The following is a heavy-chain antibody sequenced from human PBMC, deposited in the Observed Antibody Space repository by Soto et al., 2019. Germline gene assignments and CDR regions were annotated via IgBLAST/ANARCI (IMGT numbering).Heavy chain of an antibody. D-gene: IGHD2-8*01. CDR2: ITPSGGST. CDR3: ARGQEVEYCPNGVCRWFDP. V-gene: IGHV1-46*03. Sequence: QVQLVQSGAEVMKPGASVKGSCKAAGYTFTSYYMHWVRQAAGQGLEWMVLITPSGGSTSYAQMAQRSFIMNRDTTRSTGCMELSCVTSDDTAVYYCARGQEVEYCPNGVCRWFDPWGQGTQVTVSA. CDR1: GYTFTSYY. J-gene: IGHJ5*02.